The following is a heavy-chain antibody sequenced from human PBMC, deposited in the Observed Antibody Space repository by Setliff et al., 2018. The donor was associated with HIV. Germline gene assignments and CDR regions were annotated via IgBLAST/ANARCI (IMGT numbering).Heavy chain of an antibody. CDR1: GFTFSSYA. D-gene: IGHD4-17*01. Sequence: GGSLRLSCAASGFTFSSYAMHWVRQAPGKGLEWVAVISYDGSNKYYADSVKVRFTISRDSSRNTLYIQMNSLRVEDTAVYYCARWTFLDYGVSSGDAFDFWGQGTMVTVSS. CDR2: ISYDGSNK. V-gene: IGHV3-30*14. CDR3: ARWTFLDYGVSSGDAFDF. J-gene: IGHJ3*01.